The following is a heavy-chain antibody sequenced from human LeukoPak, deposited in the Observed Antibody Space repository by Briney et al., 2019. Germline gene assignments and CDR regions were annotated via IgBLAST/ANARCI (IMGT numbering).Heavy chain of an antibody. CDR2: ISYDGSNK. J-gene: IGHJ4*02. D-gene: IGHD3-10*01. V-gene: IGHV3-30*18. CDR3: AKGGLLWFGELSSYYFDY. CDR1: GFTFSSYG. Sequence: GGSLRLSCAASGFTFSSYGMHWVRQAPGKGLEWVAVISYDGSNKYYAGSVKGRFTISRDNSKNTLYLQMNSLRAEDTAVYYCAKGGLLWFGELSSYYFDYWGQGTLVTVSS.